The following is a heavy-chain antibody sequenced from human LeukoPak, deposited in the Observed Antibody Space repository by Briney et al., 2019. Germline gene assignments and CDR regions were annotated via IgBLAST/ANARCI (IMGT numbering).Heavy chain of an antibody. J-gene: IGHJ4*02. CDR2: IDPSDSYT. CDR3: ARPQCSSITCYVDY. Sequence: GASLKISCQGSGYSFTSYWISWVRQMPGKGLEWMGRIDPSDSYTNYSPSFQGHVTISADKSISTAYLQWSSLKASDTAMYYCARPQCSSITCYVDYWGQGTLVTVSS. CDR1: GYSFTSYW. D-gene: IGHD2-2*01. V-gene: IGHV5-10-1*01.